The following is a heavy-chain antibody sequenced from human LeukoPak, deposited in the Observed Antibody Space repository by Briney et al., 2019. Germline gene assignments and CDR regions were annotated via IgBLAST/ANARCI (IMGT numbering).Heavy chain of an antibody. CDR1: EGTFSSYA. CDR3: ARDEGIAVAGVFDY. D-gene: IGHD6-19*01. Sequence: SVKVSCKASEGTFSSYAISWVRRAPGQGLEWMGRIIPIFGIANYAQKFQGRVTITADKSTSTAYMELSSLRSEDTAVYYCARDEGIAVAGVFDYWGQGTLVTVSS. CDR2: IIPIFGIA. V-gene: IGHV1-69*04. J-gene: IGHJ4*02.